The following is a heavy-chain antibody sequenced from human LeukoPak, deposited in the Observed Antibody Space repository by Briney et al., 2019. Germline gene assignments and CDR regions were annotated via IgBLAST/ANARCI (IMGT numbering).Heavy chain of an antibody. CDR3: ARAPGTGGDYVTY. CDR2: IRGGGNIK. Sequence: GGSLRLSCAASGFTFSSYEMNWVRQAPGKGLEWISYIRGGGNIKNYADSVRGRFTISRDNAKNTLYLQMNSLRAEDTAVYFCARAPGTGGDYVTYWGQGTLVTVSS. V-gene: IGHV3-48*03. CDR1: GFTFSSYE. J-gene: IGHJ4*02. D-gene: IGHD4-17*01.